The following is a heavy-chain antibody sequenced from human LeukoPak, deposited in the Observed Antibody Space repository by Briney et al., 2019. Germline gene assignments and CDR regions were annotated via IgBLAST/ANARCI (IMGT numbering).Heavy chain of an antibody. V-gene: IGHV3-7*01. J-gene: IGHJ3*02. CDR1: GFTFSSYA. D-gene: IGHD3-10*01. Sequence: PGGSLRLSCAASGFTFSSYAMHWARQAPGKGPEWVAYIKQDGSEKDYVDSVKGRFTISRDNAKNSLYLQMNSLRGEDTAVYYCARHGGAFDIWGQGTLVTVSS. CDR3: ARHGGAFDI. CDR2: IKQDGSEK.